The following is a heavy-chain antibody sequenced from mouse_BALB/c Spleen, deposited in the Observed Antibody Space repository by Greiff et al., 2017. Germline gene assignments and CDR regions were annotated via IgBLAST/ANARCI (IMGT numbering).Heavy chain of an antibody. V-gene: IGHV1-77*01. D-gene: IGHD1-1*01. CDR1: GYTFTDYY. CDR2: IYPGSGNT. J-gene: IGHJ2*01. Sequence: VQLQQSGAELARPGASVKLSCKASGYTFTDYYINWVKQRTGQGLEWIGEIYPGSGNTYYNEKFKGKATLTADKSSSTAYMQLSSLTSEDSAVYFCARGYGFDYWGQGTTLTVSS. CDR3: ARGYGFDY.